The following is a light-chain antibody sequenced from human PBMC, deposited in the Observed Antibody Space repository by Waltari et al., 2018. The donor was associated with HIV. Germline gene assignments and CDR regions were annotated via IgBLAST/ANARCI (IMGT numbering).Light chain of an antibody. Sequence: QSALTQPPSPPGSPGHSVTIPRAGTSSDVGAYNYVSWYQQHPGKAPKLIIYEVTKRPSGVPDRFSGSKSGNAASLTISGLQTEDEAVYYCSSYASSNTLIFGGGT. CDR1: SSDVGAYNY. V-gene: IGLV2-8*01. CDR2: EVT. J-gene: IGLJ2*01. CDR3: SSYASSNTLI.